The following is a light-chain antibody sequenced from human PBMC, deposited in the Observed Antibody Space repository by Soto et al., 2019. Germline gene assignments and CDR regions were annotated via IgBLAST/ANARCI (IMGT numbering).Light chain of an antibody. CDR3: QQYDNWPLT. J-gene: IGKJ4*01. Sequence: EIVLTQSPGTLSLSPGERATLSCRASQSFNSIYLAWYQQEPGQAPRLLIYGASSRATGIPDRFSGSGSGTDFTLTISRLEPEYFAVYYCQQYDNWPLTFGGGTKVDIK. CDR1: QSFNSIY. CDR2: GAS. V-gene: IGKV3-20*01.